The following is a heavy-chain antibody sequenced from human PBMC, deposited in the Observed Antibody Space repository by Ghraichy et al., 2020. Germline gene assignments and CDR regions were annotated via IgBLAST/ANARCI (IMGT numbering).Heavy chain of an antibody. CDR3: ASGGITSPTGWFDP. V-gene: IGHV3-21*04. Sequence: GGSLRLSCVASGFSFSTHSMNWVRQAPGKGLEWVSSISSASSYIYYGDSVKGRFTISRDNAKNSLYLQMNDLRADDTAVYFCASGGITSPTGWFDPWGQGTLVTVSS. CDR1: GFSFSTHS. J-gene: IGHJ5*02. D-gene: IGHD3-10*01. CDR2: ISSASSYI.